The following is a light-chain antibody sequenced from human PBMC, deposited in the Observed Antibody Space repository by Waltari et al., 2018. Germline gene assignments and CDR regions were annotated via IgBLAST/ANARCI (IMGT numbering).Light chain of an antibody. Sequence: QSVLTQPPSASGTPGQRVTISCSGGSSNIGTTPVNWYQHPPGTAPKLPTYTNKHRPSGVPDGFSGSKSGTSAALAISGLQVEDEADYYCAAWDDSLKGWVFGGGTKVTVL. CDR1: SSNIGTTP. CDR3: AAWDDSLKGWV. J-gene: IGLJ3*02. CDR2: TNK. V-gene: IGLV1-44*01.